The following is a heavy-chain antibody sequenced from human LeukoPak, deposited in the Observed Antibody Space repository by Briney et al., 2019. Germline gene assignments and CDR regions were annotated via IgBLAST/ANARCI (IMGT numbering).Heavy chain of an antibody. CDR2: IWYDGSNK. J-gene: IGHJ4*02. CDR3: ARPYCSSTSCYPHFDY. V-gene: IGHV3-33*01. D-gene: IGHD2-2*01. Sequence: GGSLRLSCAASGFTFSSHGMHWVRQAPGKGLEWVAVIWYDGSNKYYADSVKGRFTISRDNSKNTLYLQMNSLRAEDTAVYYCARPYCSSTSCYPHFDYWGQGTLVTVSS. CDR1: GFTFSSHG.